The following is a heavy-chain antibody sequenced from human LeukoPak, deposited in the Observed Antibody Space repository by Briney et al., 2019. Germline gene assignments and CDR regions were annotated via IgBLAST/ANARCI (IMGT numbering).Heavy chain of an antibody. CDR2: ISWNSGSI. Sequence: PGGSLRLSCAASGFTFDDYAMHWVRQAPGKGLEWVSGISWNSGSIGYADSVKGRFTISRDNAKNSLYLQMNSLRAEDTALYYCAGCSGGSCYSRGKYGVDVWGQGTTVIVSS. D-gene: IGHD2-15*01. CDR3: AGCSGGSCYSRGKYGVDV. V-gene: IGHV3-9*01. J-gene: IGHJ6*02. CDR1: GFTFDDYA.